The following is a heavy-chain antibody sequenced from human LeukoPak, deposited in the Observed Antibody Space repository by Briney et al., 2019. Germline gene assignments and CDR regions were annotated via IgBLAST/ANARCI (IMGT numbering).Heavy chain of an antibody. CDR3: ARAISGGSPITASDY. V-gene: IGHV1-2*02. D-gene: IGHD2-15*01. CDR1: GYTFTGYY. CDR2: INPNSDFT. Sequence: ASVTVSCKASGYTFTGYYMHWVRQAPGQGLEWMGWINPNSDFTNFAQNFQGRVTMTSDTSISTAYMELSRPRCDDTAVYYCARAISGGSPITASDYWGQGTVVTVSS. J-gene: IGHJ4*02.